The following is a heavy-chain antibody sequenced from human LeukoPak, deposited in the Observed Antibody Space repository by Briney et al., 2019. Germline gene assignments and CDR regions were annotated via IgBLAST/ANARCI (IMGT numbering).Heavy chain of an antibody. CDR2: IYTSGST. Sequence: SETLSLTCTVSGGSISSYYWSWIRQPAGKGLEWIGRIYTSGSTNYNPSLKSRVTMSVDTSKNQFSLKLSSVTAADTAVYYCARVTYYYDSRWYFDLWGRGTLVTVSS. V-gene: IGHV4-4*07. J-gene: IGHJ2*01. CDR1: GGSISSYY. D-gene: IGHD3-22*01. CDR3: ARVTYYYDSRWYFDL.